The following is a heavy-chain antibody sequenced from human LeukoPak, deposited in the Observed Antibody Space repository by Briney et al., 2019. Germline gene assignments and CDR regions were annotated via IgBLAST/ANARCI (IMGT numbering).Heavy chain of an antibody. D-gene: IGHD6-13*01. J-gene: IGHJ5*02. Sequence: GGSLRLSCAASGFTFSSYGMHWVRQAPGKGLEWVAVISYDGSNKYYADSVKGRFTISRDNSKNTLYLQMNSLRAEDTAVYYCARERLQQLVPYNWFDPWGQGTLVTVSS. V-gene: IGHV3-30*03. CDR2: ISYDGSNK. CDR1: GFTFSSYG. CDR3: ARERLQQLVPYNWFDP.